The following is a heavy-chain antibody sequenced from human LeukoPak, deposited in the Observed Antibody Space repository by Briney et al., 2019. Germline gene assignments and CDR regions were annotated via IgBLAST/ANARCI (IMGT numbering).Heavy chain of an antibody. J-gene: IGHJ5*02. CDR3: ASLPTTYCSTTNCPPGDWFDP. D-gene: IGHD2-2*01. CDR2: ISGSGGST. Sequence: GGSLRLSCAASGFTFSSYAMSWVRQAPGKGLEWVSAISGSGGSTYYADSLKGRFTISRDNSKNTLYLQMNSLRAEDTAVYYCASLPTTYCSTTNCPPGDWFDPWAREPWSPSPQ. V-gene: IGHV3-23*01. CDR1: GFTFSSYA.